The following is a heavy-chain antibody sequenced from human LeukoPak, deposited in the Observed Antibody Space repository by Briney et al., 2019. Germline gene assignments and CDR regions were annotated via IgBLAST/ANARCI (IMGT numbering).Heavy chain of an antibody. V-gene: IGHV3-53*01. CDR2: IYSGGST. CDR1: GFTVSSNY. Sequence: GGSLRLSCAASGFTVSSNYMSWVRQAPGKGLEWVSVIYSGGSTYYADSVKGRFTISRDNSKNTLYLQMNSLRAEDTAVYYCARASDSEHDYVWGSYRHTGQPFDYWGQGTLVTVSS. D-gene: IGHD3-16*02. J-gene: IGHJ4*02. CDR3: ARASDSEHDYVWGSYRHTGQPFDY.